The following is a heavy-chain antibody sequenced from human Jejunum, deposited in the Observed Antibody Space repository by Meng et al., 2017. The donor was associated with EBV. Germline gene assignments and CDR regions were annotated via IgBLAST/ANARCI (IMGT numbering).Heavy chain of an antibody. J-gene: IGHJ4*02. CDR2: IYGDGRT. CDR1: GFTVSSSY. Sequence: VQLVESGGGLTQPGGSLRLSCAASGFTVSSSYMSWVRQAPGKGLEWVSVIYGDGRTYYADSVKGRFTISRDSSKNTIYLQMNSLRVDDTALYYCARKYGGDYWGQGTLVTVSS. CDR3: ARKYGGDY. D-gene: IGHD2-2*01. V-gene: IGHV3-53*01.